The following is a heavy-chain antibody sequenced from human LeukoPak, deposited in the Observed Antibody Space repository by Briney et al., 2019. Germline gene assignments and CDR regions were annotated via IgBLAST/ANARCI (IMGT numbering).Heavy chain of an antibody. CDR2: IYYSGST. CDR3: ARVPDDGDYGGWHFDL. J-gene: IGHJ2*01. V-gene: IGHV4-59*01. D-gene: IGHD4-17*01. Sequence: PSETLSLTCTVSGGSISNYYWSWIRQSPGRGLEWIGQIYYSGSTTYNPSLKSRLTISVDTSKSQFSLKLSSVTAADTAVYYCARVPDDGDYGGWHFDLWGRGTLVTVSS. CDR1: GGSISNYY.